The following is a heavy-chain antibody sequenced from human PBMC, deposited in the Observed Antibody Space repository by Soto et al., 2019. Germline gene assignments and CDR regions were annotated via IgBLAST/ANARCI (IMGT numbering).Heavy chain of an antibody. D-gene: IGHD1-1*01. CDR3: ARGTTTEKVDS. V-gene: IGHV4-34*01. Sequence: PSETLSLTSVVSGWPFSDSFWTWIRQPPGTGLEWIGEINHSGSTNYNPSLKSRVTISVDTSKNQFSLKLTSVTAADTAVYYCARGTTTEKVDSWGQG. CDR2: INHSGST. CDR1: GWPFSDSF. J-gene: IGHJ4*02.